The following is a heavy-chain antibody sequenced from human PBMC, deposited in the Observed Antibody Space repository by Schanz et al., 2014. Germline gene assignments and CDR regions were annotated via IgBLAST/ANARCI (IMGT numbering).Heavy chain of an antibody. Sequence: QVQLVQSGAEVKKPGSSVKVSCKASGGTFSSYTINWVRQAPGQGLEWMGWISAYNGNTNYAQKLQGRVTFTADKSTSTAYMELSSLRYEDTALYYCARGTMPGTFDIWGQGTMVTVSS. CDR3: ARGTMPGTFDI. CDR2: ISAYNGNT. J-gene: IGHJ3*02. CDR1: GGTFSSYT. V-gene: IGHV1-69*02. D-gene: IGHD2-2*01.